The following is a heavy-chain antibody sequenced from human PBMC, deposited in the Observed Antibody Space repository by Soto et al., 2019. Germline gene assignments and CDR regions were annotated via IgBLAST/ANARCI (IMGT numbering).Heavy chain of an antibody. J-gene: IGHJ4*02. CDR2: VKSKFDGGTI. CDR1: GFTFNGAW. V-gene: IGHV3-15*07. D-gene: IGHD3-16*01. CDR3: SADLPDWGAYAFDY. Sequence: EVHLEESGGGLVEPGGSLRLSCAASGFTFNGAWMNWVRQGPGKGLEWVGRVKSKFDGGTIDYAAPVKGRFTISRDDSRNTVYLQMNSLSTEDTAMYYCSADLPDWGAYAFDYWGQGAPVTVSS.